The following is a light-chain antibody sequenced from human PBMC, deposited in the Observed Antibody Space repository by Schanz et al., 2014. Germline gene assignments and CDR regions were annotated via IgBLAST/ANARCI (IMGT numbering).Light chain of an antibody. CDR2: GAS. CDR3: QQYGISPYT. J-gene: IGKJ2*01. V-gene: IGKV3-20*01. CDR1: QSVSSN. Sequence: EIVMTQSPDTLSVSPGERATLSCRTSQSVSSNLAWYQQKPGQAPRLLIFGASSRATAIPDRFSGSGSGTDFTLTISRLEPEDFAVYYCQQYGISPYTFGQGTNLEIK.